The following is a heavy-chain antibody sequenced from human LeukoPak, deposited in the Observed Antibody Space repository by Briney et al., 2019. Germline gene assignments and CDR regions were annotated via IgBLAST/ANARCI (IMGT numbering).Heavy chain of an antibody. CDR3: ARDSALAY. CDR2: TRSRGHNYAT. J-gene: IGHJ4*02. CDR1: GFTFSSYE. D-gene: IGHD3-3*02. Sequence: PGGSLRLSCAASGFTFSSYEMNWVRQAPGKGLEWVGRTRSRGHNYATEYAASVKGRVTISRDNSKSSLYLQLNSLRTEDTAVYFCARDSALAYWGLGTLVTVSS. V-gene: IGHV3-72*01.